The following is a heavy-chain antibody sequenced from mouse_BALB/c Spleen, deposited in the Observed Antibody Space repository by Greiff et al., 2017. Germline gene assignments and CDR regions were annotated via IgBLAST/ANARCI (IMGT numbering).Heavy chain of an antibody. J-gene: IGHJ3*01. V-gene: IGHV1-80*01. CDR1: GYAFSSYW. D-gene: IGHD2-3*01. Sequence: QVQLQQSGAELVRPGSSVKISCKASGYAFSSYWMNWVKQRPGQGLEWIGQIYPGDGDTNYNGKFKGKATLTADKSSSTAYMQLSSLTSEDSAVYFCARVEDGYSRFAYWGQGTLVTVSA. CDR2: IYPGDGDT. CDR3: ARVEDGYSRFAY.